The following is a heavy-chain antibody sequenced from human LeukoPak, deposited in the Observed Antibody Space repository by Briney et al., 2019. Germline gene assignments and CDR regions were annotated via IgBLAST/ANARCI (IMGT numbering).Heavy chain of an antibody. D-gene: IGHD3-16*02. CDR3: ARVGYYDYVWGSYRPIDY. CDR1: GFTFSDYY. V-gene: IGHV3-11*04. Sequence: NPGGSLRLSCAASGFTFSDYYMSWIRQAPGKGLEWVSYISSSGSTIYYADSVKGRFTISRDNAKNSLYLQMNSLRAEDTAVYYCARVGYYDYVWGSYRPIDYWGQGTLVTVSS. CDR2: ISSSGSTI. J-gene: IGHJ4*02.